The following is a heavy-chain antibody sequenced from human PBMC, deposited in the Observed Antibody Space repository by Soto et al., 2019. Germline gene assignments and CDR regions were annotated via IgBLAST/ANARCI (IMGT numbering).Heavy chain of an antibody. D-gene: IGHD3-22*01. CDR3: AREAFRFYYDSRGYYNLEY. Sequence: ASVKASCKAPGYTFTSYYMHWVRQAPGQGLEWMGIINPSGGSTSYAQKFQGRVTMTRDTSTSTVYMELSSLRSEETAVYYCAREAFRFYYDSRGYYNLEYWG. CDR2: INPSGGST. V-gene: IGHV1-46*01. CDR1: GYTFTSYY. J-gene: IGHJ4*01.